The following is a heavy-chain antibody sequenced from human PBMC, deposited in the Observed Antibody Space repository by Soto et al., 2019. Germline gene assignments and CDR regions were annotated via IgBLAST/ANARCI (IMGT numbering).Heavy chain of an antibody. Sequence: SQTLSLPCAISGDSVSSNSAAWNWIRQSPSRGLEWLGRTYYRSKWYNDYAVSVKSRITINPDTSKNQFSLQLNSVTPEDTAVYYCARDLRYYYDSSGYYGDNWFDPWGQGTLVTVSS. D-gene: IGHD3-22*01. CDR3: ARDLRYYYDSSGYYGDNWFDP. V-gene: IGHV6-1*01. CDR2: TYYRSKWYN. CDR1: GDSVSSNSAA. J-gene: IGHJ5*02.